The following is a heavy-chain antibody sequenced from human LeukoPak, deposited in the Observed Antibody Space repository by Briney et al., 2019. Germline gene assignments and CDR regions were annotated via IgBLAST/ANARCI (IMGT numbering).Heavy chain of an antibody. Sequence: PSETLSLTCAVYAGSFSGYYWSWIRQPPGKGLEWIGEMYNSGTGTYKPSLRSRVTMFFDESKNHFSLKLNSVTAADTAVYYCARGGNWDFDYWGQGVLVIVSS. J-gene: IGHJ4*02. CDR1: AGSFSGYY. CDR3: ARGGNWDFDY. CDR2: MYNSGTG. V-gene: IGHV4-34*01. D-gene: IGHD7-27*01.